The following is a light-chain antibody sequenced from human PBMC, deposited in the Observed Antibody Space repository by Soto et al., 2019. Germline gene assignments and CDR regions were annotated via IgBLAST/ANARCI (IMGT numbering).Light chain of an antibody. V-gene: IGKV3-20*01. CDR1: QSVSSNY. J-gene: IGKJ1*01. CDR2: GAS. Sequence: EIVLTKSPGTLSLSPWERATLSCRASQSVSSNYLAWYQHKPGQAPRLLIYGASNRATGIPDRFSGSGSGTDFTLTISRLEPEDFAVYYCQQYGSSGTFGQGTKVDI. CDR3: QQYGSSGT.